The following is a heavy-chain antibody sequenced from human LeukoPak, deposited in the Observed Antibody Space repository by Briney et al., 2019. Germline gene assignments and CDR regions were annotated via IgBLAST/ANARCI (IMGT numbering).Heavy chain of an antibody. CDR2: ITGSGGST. CDR1: XFXXXXSX. Sequence: GXXXLXXAAXXFXXXXSXXXXVXLAPGEGXQWVSTITGSGGSTYYADSVKGRFTISRDNSKNTLYLQMNSLRAEDTAVYYCAKIGLYDSSDYWGQGTLVTVSS. V-gene: IGHV3-23*01. D-gene: IGHD3-22*01. CDR3: AKIGLYDSSDY. J-gene: IGHJ4*02.